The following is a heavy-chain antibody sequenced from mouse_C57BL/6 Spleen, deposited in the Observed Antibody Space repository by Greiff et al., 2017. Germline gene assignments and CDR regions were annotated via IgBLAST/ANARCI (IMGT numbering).Heavy chain of an antibody. D-gene: IGHD1-1*01. CDR1: GYTFTSYG. J-gene: IGHJ4*01. CDR2: IYPRSGNT. CDR3: ARSSITTVVATGAMDY. V-gene: IGHV1-81*01. Sequence: QLQQSGAELARPGASVKLSCKASGYTFTSYGISWVKQRTGQGLEWIGEIYPRSGNTYYNEKFKGKATLTADKSSSTAYMELRSLTSEDSAVYFCARSSITTVVATGAMDYWGQGTSVTVSS.